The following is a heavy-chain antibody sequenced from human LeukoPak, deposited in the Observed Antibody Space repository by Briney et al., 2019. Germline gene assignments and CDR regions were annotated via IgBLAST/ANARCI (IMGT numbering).Heavy chain of an antibody. J-gene: IGHJ4*02. D-gene: IGHD6-25*01. V-gene: IGHV4-4*07. CDR2: MYSTGGS. Sequence: SETLSLTCSVSGGSISSYHWNWIRQAAGKGLEWIGRMYSTGGSTYDSSLQSRVSMSADTSKNQLFLKVTSVTAADTATYYCAGSRIAAGAIDYWGQGILVTVSS. CDR1: GGSISSYH. CDR3: AGSRIAAGAIDY.